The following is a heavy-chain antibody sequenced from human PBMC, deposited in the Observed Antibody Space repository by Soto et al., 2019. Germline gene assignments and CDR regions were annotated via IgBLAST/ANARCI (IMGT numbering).Heavy chain of an antibody. CDR3: AKGPRKPTGSGTHHYYYYMDV. CDR2: VSADGGTT. V-gene: IGHV3-23*01. CDR1: GFTFTTYA. J-gene: IGHJ6*03. Sequence: GGSLRLSCAASGFTFTTYALSWVRQAPGKGLEWVSGVSADGGTTYYVDSVKGRFTISRDNSKNTLYLQMNGLRADDTAVYYCAKGPRKPTGSGTHHYYYYMDVWDKGTTVTVSS. D-gene: IGHD3-10*01.